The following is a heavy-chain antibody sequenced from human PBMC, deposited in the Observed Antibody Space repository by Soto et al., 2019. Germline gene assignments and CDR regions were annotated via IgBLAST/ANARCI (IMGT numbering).Heavy chain of an antibody. Sequence: QVQLVQSGAEVKKPGSSVKVSCKASGGTFSSYAISWVRQAPGQGLEWMGGIIPIFGTANYAQKFQGRVTIAADESTSTAYMELSSLRSEDTAVYYCARDRGTTYYYDSSGYYWGGAFDIWGQGTMVTVSS. D-gene: IGHD3-22*01. CDR3: ARDRGTTYYYDSSGYYWGGAFDI. V-gene: IGHV1-69*01. J-gene: IGHJ3*02. CDR1: GGTFSSYA. CDR2: IIPIFGTA.